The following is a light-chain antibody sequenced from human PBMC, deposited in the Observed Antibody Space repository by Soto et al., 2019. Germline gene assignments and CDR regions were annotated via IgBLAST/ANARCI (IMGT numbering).Light chain of an antibody. Sequence: QSVLSHPASVSGSPGQSSTISCTGTRSDVGSNNLVSWYPQHQAKAPKLMIYEVTKRPSGISSRFSGSKCGNTASLTISGLQAEDEADYYCCSYAYTSASSVFGAGTKVTVL. CDR2: EVT. J-gene: IGLJ1*01. V-gene: IGLV2-23*02. CDR1: RSDVGSNNL. CDR3: CSYAYTSASSV.